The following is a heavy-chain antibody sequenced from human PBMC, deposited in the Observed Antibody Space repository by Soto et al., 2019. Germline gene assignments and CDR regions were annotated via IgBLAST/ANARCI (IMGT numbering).Heavy chain of an antibody. CDR2: IYPGDSDT. V-gene: IGHV5-51*01. Sequence: GESLTISCKGSGYSFTSYWIGWVRQMPGKGLEWMGLIYPGDSDTRYSPSFQGQITISAEKSISTAYLQWSSLKASDTAMYYCARQSSSWYAFDIWGQGTMVTVSS. J-gene: IGHJ3*02. CDR3: ARQSSSWYAFDI. D-gene: IGHD6-13*01. CDR1: GYSFTSYW.